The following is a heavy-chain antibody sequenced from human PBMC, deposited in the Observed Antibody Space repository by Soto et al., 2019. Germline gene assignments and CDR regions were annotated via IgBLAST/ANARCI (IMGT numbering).Heavy chain of an antibody. V-gene: IGHV5-51*01. CDR1: GYSFTSYW. CDR2: IYPGDSDT. CDR3: AGHGDYDILTGYSSWVNHYYGMDV. J-gene: IGHJ6*02. Sequence: GESLKISCKGSGYSFTSYWIGWVRQMPGKGLEWMGIIYPGDSDTIYSPSFQGHVTISADKSISTAYLQWSSLKASDTAMYYCAGHGDYDILTGYSSWVNHYYGMDVWGQGTTVTVSS. D-gene: IGHD3-9*01.